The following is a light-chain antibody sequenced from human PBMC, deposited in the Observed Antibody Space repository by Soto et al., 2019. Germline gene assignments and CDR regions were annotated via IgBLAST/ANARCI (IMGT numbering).Light chain of an antibody. CDR2: AAS. CDR3: QQSYSTPPT. CDR1: QSISNF. V-gene: IGKV1-39*01. J-gene: IGKJ1*01. Sequence: DIQMTQSPSSLSASVGDRVTITCRASQSISNFLNWYQQKPGKAPNLLIYAASSLQSGVPSRFSGSGSGTDFTLTISSLQPEDFVTYYCQQSYSTPPTFGQGTKVEIK.